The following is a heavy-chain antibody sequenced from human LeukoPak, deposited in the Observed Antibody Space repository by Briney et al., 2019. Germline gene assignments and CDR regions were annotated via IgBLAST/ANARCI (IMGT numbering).Heavy chain of an antibody. CDR2: ISGGGGDT. Sequence: GGSLRLSCAASEFTFRSYAMSWVRQAPGKGLEWVSCISGGGGDTYYADSVKSRFTISRDNSKNTLYLQMNNLRAEDTATYYCAKDKISVAAPSGFLDYWGLGTPVTVSS. CDR1: EFTFRSYA. V-gene: IGHV3-23*01. D-gene: IGHD1-26*01. J-gene: IGHJ4*02. CDR3: AKDKISVAAPSGFLDY.